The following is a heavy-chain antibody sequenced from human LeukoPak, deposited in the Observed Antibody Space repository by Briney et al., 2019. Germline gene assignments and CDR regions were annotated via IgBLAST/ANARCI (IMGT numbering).Heavy chain of an antibody. D-gene: IGHD3-9*01. CDR2: INPNTGGT. J-gene: IGHJ6*03. CDR3: ARGARYFDWFRGYYYMDV. V-gene: IGHV1-2*02. CDR1: GYTFTGYF. Sequence: ASVKVSCKASGYTFTGYFLHWVRQAPGQGLEWMGWINPNTGGTNYAQKFQGRVTMTRDTSISTVYMALIRLRSDDTAVYYCARGARYFDWFRGYYYMDVWGKGTTVTISS.